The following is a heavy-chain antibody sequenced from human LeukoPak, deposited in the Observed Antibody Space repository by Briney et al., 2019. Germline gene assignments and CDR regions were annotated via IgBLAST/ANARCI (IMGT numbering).Heavy chain of an antibody. D-gene: IGHD3-22*01. CDR3: ARERGYYDSSGYYGDRWFDP. Sequence: LRLSCAASGFTFSSYAMSWIRQHPGKGLEWIGYIYYSGSTYYNPSLKSRVTISVDTSKNQFSLKLSSVTAADTAVYYCARERGYYDSSGYYGDRWFDPWGQGTLVTVSS. J-gene: IGHJ5*02. CDR2: IYYSGST. CDR1: GFTFSSYA. V-gene: IGHV4-31*02.